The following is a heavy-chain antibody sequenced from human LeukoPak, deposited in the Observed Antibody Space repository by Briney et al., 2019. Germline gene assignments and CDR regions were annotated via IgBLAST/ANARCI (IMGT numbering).Heavy chain of an antibody. CDR1: GFSFSTYA. CDR2: IDGSGHYI. J-gene: IGHJ4*02. V-gene: IGHV3-23*01. Sequence: GGSLRLSCAASGFSFSTYAMTWVRQAPGRGLEWVSAIDGSGHYIYYRDSVQGRFITSRDNSKNTLFLQMNTLTAEDSAVYYCAKNYGPGNAFYDYWGQGVLVTVSS. CDR3: AKNYGPGNAFYDY. D-gene: IGHD3-10*01.